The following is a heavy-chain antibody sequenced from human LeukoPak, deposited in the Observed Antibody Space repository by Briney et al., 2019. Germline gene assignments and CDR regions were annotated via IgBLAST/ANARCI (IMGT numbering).Heavy chain of an antibody. CDR2: IIVGSGAT. CDR3: AAELYGLYTDCCTFHI. J-gene: IGHJ3*02. Sequence: ASVKVSCKTSGFTFSTSAVQWVRQARGQRLEWIGWIIVGSGATNYAQSLQGRFTITRDMSTNTAYMELSSLGPEDSAVYYCAAELYGLYTDCCTFHIWGQGTMVTVSS. CDR1: GFTFSTSA. D-gene: IGHD3-16*01. V-gene: IGHV1-58*01.